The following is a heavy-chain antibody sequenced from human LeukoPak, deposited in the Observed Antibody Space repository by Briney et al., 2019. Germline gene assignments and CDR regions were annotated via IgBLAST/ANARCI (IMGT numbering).Heavy chain of an antibody. CDR1: GYSISSDYY. V-gene: IGHV4-38-2*02. D-gene: IGHD3-10*01. CDR2: IYHSGST. Sequence: SETLSLTCTVSGYSISSDYYWGWIRQPPGKGLEWIGSIYHSGSTYYNPSLKSRVTISVDTSKNQFSLKLSSVTAADTAVYYCARGGDYGAGSYYLGGDYWGQGTLVTVSS. CDR3: ARGGDYGAGSYYLGGDY. J-gene: IGHJ4*02.